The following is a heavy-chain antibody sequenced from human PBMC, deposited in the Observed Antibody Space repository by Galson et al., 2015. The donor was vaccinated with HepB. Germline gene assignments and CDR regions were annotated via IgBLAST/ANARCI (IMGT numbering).Heavy chain of an antibody. CDR2: ILYRGTT. J-gene: IGHJ4*01. CDR1: GDSINSDDLY. CDR3: ARGNYYDSTGLGYYFDY. V-gene: IGHV4-30-4*01. D-gene: IGHD3-22*01. Sequence: TLSLTCTVSGDSINSDDLYWSWIRQPPGKGLEWIGYILYRGTTHYNSSLKSRVTISVDASNNQFSLKLSSMTAADTAVYYCARGNYYDSTGLGYYFDYWGHGTVVTVSS.